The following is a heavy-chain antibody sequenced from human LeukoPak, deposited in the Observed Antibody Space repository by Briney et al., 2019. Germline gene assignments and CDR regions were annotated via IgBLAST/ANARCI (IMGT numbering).Heavy chain of an antibody. V-gene: IGHV1-18*01. D-gene: IGHD5-18*01. CDR2: ISAYNGNT. CDR1: GYTFTSYG. Sequence: ASVKVSCKASGYTFTSYGISWVRQASGQGLEWMGWISAYNGNTNYAQKLQGRVTMTTDTSTSTAYMELRSLRSDDTAVYYCARAFRGYSYGYGLDYWGQGTLVTVSS. CDR3: ARAFRGYSYGYGLDY. J-gene: IGHJ4*02.